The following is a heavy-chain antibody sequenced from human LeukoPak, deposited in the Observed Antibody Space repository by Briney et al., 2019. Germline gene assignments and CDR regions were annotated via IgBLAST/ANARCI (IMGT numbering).Heavy chain of an antibody. CDR1: GFIFSSYS. CDR3: ARDGYCSGGSCYRDNWFDP. D-gene: IGHD2-15*01. J-gene: IGHJ5*02. V-gene: IGHV3-21*04. CDR2: ISSSSSYI. Sequence: GGSLRLSCAASGFIFSSYSMNWVRQAPGKGLEWVSSISSSSSYIYYADSVKGRFTISRDNAKNSLSLQMNSLRAEDTAVYYCARDGYCSGGSCYRDNWFDPWGQGTLVTVSS.